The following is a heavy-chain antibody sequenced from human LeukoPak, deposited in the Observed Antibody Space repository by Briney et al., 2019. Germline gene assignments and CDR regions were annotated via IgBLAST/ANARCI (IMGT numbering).Heavy chain of an antibody. CDR2: INHSGST. D-gene: IGHD6-13*01. CDR3: ARGLGGAAAAKGIWFDP. J-gene: IGHJ5*02. Sequence: SETLSLTCAVYGGSFSGYYWSWIRQPPGKGLEWVGEINHSGSTNYNPSLKRRGTISVDTSTNQSSLKLSSVTAADTAVYYCARGLGGAAAAKGIWFDPWGQGPLVPVSS. V-gene: IGHV4-34*01. CDR1: GGSFSGYY.